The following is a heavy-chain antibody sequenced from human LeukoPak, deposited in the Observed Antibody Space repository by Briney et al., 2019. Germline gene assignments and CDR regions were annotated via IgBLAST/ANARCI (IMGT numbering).Heavy chain of an antibody. V-gene: IGHV1-69*13. CDR2: IIPIFGTA. D-gene: IGHD5-24*01. J-gene: IGHJ4*02. CDR1: GGTFSSYA. Sequence: SVKVSCKASGGTFSSYAISWVRQAPGQGPEWMGGIIPIFGTANYAQKFQGRVTITADESTSTAYMELSSLRSEDTAVYYCERDKGRDVYNVESWRQGALVTVSS. CDR3: ERDKGRDVYNVES.